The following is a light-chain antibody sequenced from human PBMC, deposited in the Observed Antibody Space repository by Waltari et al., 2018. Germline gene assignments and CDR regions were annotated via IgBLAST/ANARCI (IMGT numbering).Light chain of an antibody. CDR2: DAS. CDR3: QQYDNLPYT. Sequence: DIQMTQSPSSLSASVGDRVTITCQASQDISNYLNWYQQKPGKAPKRLIYDASNLETGVPSRFSGSGSGTDFTFTSISLQPEDIATYYCQQYDNLPYTFGQGTKLEIK. V-gene: IGKV1-33*01. CDR1: QDISNY. J-gene: IGKJ2*01.